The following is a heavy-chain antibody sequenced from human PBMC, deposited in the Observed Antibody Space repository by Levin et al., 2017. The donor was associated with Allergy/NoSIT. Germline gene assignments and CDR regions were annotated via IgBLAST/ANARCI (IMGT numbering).Heavy chain of an antibody. Sequence: GGSLRLSCAASGFIFSSFGMHWVRQAPGKGLEWVAVIWYDGSNKYYADSVKGRFTVSRDSSKNTLYLQMNSLRVEDTAVYYCARDGGPGSSYYYGMEVWGQGTTVTVSS. V-gene: IGHV3-33*01. CDR2: IWYDGSNK. D-gene: IGHD2-15*01. J-gene: IGHJ6*02. CDR3: ARDGGPGSSYYYGMEV. CDR1: GFIFSSFG.